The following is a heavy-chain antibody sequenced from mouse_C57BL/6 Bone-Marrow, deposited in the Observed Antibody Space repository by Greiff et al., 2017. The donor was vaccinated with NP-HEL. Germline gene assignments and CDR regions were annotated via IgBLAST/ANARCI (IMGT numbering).Heavy chain of an antibody. CDR1: GYTFPSYW. CDR2: INPSSGYT. Sequence: VQLQQSGAELAKPGASVKLSCKASGYTFPSYWMHWVKQRPGQGLEWIGYINPSSGYTKYNQKFKSKATLTADKSSRPASMQLSSLTYEDSAVDYCASFPNYYGSSHYYAMDDWGQGTSVTAAS. V-gene: IGHV1-7*01. D-gene: IGHD1-1*01. CDR3: ASFPNYYGSSHYYAMDD. J-gene: IGHJ4*01.